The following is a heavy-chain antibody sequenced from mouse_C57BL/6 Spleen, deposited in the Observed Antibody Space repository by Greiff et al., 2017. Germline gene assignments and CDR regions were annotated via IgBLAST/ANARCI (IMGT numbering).Heavy chain of an antibody. CDR2: IYPGSGNT. CDR3: ARGSYGSFDY. D-gene: IGHD1-1*01. CDR1: GYSFTSYY. Sequence: QVQLQQSGPELVKPGASVKISCKASGYSFTSYYIHWVKQRPGQGLEWIGWIYPGSGNTKYKEKFKGKATLTADTSSSTAYMQLSSLTSEDSAVYYCARGSYGSFDYWGQGTTLTVSS. J-gene: IGHJ2*01. V-gene: IGHV1-66*01.